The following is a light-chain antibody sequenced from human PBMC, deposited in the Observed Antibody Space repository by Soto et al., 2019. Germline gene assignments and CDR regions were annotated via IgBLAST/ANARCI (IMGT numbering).Light chain of an antibody. V-gene: IGLV2-14*03. Sequence: QSALTQPASLSGSPGQSITISCTGTSSDVGGYNYVSWYQQHPGKAPKLMIYDVSNRPSGVANRFSGSESGNTASLTISGLQAEDEADYYCSSYTSSSNHVIFGAGTQLTVL. CDR3: SSYTSSSNHVI. CDR1: SSDVGGYNY. J-gene: IGLJ2*01. CDR2: DVS.